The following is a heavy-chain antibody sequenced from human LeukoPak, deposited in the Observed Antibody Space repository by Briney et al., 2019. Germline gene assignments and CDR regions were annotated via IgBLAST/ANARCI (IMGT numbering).Heavy chain of an antibody. V-gene: IGHV3-7*01. Sequence: GGSLRLSCAASGFTFSTYWMSWVRQAPGKGLKWVANIKQDGSEKYYVDSVKGRFTISRDNAKNSLYLQMNSLRAEDTAVYYCARLYDGSAYHADHFDYWGQGTLVTVSS. CDR2: IKQDGSEK. CDR1: GFTFSTYW. D-gene: IGHD3-22*01. J-gene: IGHJ4*02. CDR3: ARLYDGSAYHADHFDY.